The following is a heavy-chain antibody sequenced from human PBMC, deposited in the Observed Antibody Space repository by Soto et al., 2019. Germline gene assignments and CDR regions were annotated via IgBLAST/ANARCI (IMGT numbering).Heavy chain of an antibody. Sequence: SETLSLTCTVSGGSISSYYWSWNRQPPGKGLEWIGYIYYSGSTNYNPSLKSRVTISVDTSKNQFSLKLSPVTAADTAVYYCARYSSGWYYYYYGMDVWGQGTTVTVSS. V-gene: IGHV4-59*01. CDR1: GGSISSYY. CDR3: ARYSSGWYYYYYGMDV. D-gene: IGHD6-19*01. CDR2: IYYSGST. J-gene: IGHJ6*02.